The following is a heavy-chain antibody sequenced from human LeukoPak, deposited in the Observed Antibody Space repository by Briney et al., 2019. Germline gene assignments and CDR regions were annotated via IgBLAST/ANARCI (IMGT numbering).Heavy chain of an antibody. CDR2: IWHDGSEK. CDR3: ARSNNAFDY. V-gene: IGHV3-33*01. CDR1: GFTFSTYG. Sequence: GGSLRLSCAASGFTFSTYGMNWVRQAPDKGLEWVAVIWHDGSEKYYADSVKDRFTISRDNSKNTLYLQMNSLRAEDTAVYFCARSNNAFDYWGQGSLVTVSS. D-gene: IGHD1/OR15-1a*01. J-gene: IGHJ4*02.